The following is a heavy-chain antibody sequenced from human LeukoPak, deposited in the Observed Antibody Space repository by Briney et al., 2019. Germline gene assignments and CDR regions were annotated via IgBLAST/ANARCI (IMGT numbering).Heavy chain of an antibody. CDR2: ISSNSATT. CDR1: GFSFSTNS. D-gene: IGHD1-26*01. CDR3: ARDTRGLIDY. J-gene: IGHJ4*02. Sequence: GGSLRLSCAASGFSFSTNSMNWVRQVPGKGLEWISYISSNSATTYYADSVKGRFTISRDNAKNSLYLHMNSLRADDTAVYYCARDTRGLIDYWGQGTLVTVSS. V-gene: IGHV3-48*01.